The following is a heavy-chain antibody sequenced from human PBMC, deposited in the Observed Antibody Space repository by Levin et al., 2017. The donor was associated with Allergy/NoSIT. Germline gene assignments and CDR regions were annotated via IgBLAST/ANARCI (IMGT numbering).Heavy chain of an antibody. J-gene: IGHJ4*02. V-gene: IGHV3-74*01. CDR1: GFTFGSYW. CDR2: ISSDGSIT. D-gene: IGHD2-15*01. CDR3: SVVVAATVN. Sequence: GGSLRLSCAASGFTFGSYWMHWVRQAPGKGPVWVSRISSDGSITNYADSVKGRFTISRDNAKNTLYLQMNSLRVEDTAVYYCSVVVAATVNWGQGTLVTVSS.